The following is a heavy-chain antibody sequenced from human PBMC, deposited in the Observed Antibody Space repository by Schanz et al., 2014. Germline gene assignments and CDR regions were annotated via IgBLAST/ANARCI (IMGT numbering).Heavy chain of an antibody. CDR2: ISHNTFYT. CDR3: ARDGYRNGRPFDH. V-gene: IGHV3-11*06. Sequence: VQLVESGGGLVKPGGSLRLSCAASGFTFTDYYISWIRQAPGMGLEWVSYISHNTFYTNYADSVKGRFTISRDTAENSVYLQMNSLRAEDTAVYYCARDGYRNGRPFDHWGQGTRVTVSA. D-gene: IGHD5-18*01. J-gene: IGHJ4*02. CDR1: GFTFTDYY.